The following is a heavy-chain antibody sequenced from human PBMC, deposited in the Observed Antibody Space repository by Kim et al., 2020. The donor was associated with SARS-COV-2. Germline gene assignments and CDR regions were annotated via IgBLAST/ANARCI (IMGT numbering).Heavy chain of an antibody. V-gene: IGHV3-30*02. Sequence: KGRFTISRDNSKNTLYLQMNSLRAEDTAVYYCAKDLGLYCGGDCYSPFDYWGQGTLVTVSS. J-gene: IGHJ4*02. CDR3: AKDLGLYCGGDCYSPFDY. D-gene: IGHD2-21*02.